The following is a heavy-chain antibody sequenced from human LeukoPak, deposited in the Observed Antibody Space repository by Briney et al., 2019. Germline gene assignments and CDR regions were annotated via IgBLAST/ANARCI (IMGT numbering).Heavy chain of an antibody. CDR3: ARRPQSSAGRDYYYYMDV. Sequence: GGSLRLSCAASGFTFSNAWMNWVRQAPGKWLEWVSSISSSSSYIYYADSVKGRFTISRDNAKNSLDLQMNSLRAEDTAVYYCARRPQSSAGRDYYYYMDVWGKGTTVTVSS. CDR2: ISSSSSYI. D-gene: IGHD6-6*01. J-gene: IGHJ6*03. CDR1: GFTFSNAW. V-gene: IGHV3-21*01.